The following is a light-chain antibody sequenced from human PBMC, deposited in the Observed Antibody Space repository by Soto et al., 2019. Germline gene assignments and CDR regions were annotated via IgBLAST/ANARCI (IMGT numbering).Light chain of an antibody. CDR3: MQSIQLPGT. CDR2: EVS. V-gene: IGKV2D-29*01. Sequence: DIVLTQTPLSLPVTPGQPASISCKSSQSLLHSDGRAYLYWYLQKPGQPPQLLISEVSNRLSGVPARLSRSGSGTDFTLKISRVETEDVGLYYCMQSIQLPGTFGQGTKLEMK. J-gene: IGKJ2*01. CDR1: QSLLHSDGRAY.